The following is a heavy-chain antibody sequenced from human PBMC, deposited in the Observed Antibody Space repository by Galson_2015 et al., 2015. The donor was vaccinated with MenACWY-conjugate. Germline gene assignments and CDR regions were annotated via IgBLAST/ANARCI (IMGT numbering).Heavy chain of an antibody. D-gene: IGHD2-15*01. CDR1: GGSLSSYS. V-gene: IGHV4-59*01. CDR2: IYYSGST. J-gene: IGHJ5*02. Sequence: ETLSLTCTVSGGSLSSYSWSWIRQPPGKGLEWIGYIYYSGSTNYNPSLKSRVTISVDTSKNQFSLKLSSVTAADTAVYYCARDGAYCSGGSCYGVWFDPWGQGTLVTVSS. CDR3: ARDGAYCSGGSCYGVWFDP.